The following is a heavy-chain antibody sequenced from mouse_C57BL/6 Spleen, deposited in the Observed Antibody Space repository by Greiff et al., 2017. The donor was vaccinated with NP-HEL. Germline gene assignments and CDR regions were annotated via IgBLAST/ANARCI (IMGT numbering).Heavy chain of an antibody. J-gene: IGHJ1*03. V-gene: IGHV5-17*01. CDR2: ISSGSSTI. CDR1: GFTFSDYG. Sequence: EVKLMESGGGLVKPGGSLKLSCAASGFTFSDYGMHWVRQAPEKGLEWVAYISSGSSTIYYADTVKGRFTISRDNAKNTLFLQMTSLRSEDTAVYYCARRDWDWYFDVWGTGTTVTVSS. D-gene: IGHD4-1*01. CDR3: ARRDWDWYFDV.